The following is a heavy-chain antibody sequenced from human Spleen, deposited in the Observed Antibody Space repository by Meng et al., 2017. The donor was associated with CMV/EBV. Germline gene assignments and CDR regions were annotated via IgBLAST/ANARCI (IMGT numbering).Heavy chain of an antibody. CDR3: ARVSGAAMSGHYYYYGMDV. CDR1: GGSISSYY. CDR2: IYYSGST. D-gene: IGHD2-2*01. V-gene: IGHV4-59*01. Sequence: SETLSLTCTVSGGSISSYYWSWIRQPPGKGLEWIGYIYYSGSTNYNPSLKSRVTISVDTSKNQFSLKLSSVTAADTAVYYRARVSGAAMSGHYYYYGMDVWGQGTTVTVSS. J-gene: IGHJ6*02.